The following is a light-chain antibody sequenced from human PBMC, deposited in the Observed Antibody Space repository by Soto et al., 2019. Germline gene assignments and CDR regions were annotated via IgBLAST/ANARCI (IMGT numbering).Light chain of an antibody. CDR1: QSVSSSY. CDR3: QQYGSSIT. J-gene: IGKJ5*01. V-gene: IGKV3-20*01. CDR2: GTS. Sequence: TLSPGTLSFSPGERSTLSCRASQSVSSSYLAWYQQKPGQAPRLLIYGTSSRATGIPDRFSGSGSGTDFTLTISRLETEDFAVFYCQQYGSSITFGQGTRLENK.